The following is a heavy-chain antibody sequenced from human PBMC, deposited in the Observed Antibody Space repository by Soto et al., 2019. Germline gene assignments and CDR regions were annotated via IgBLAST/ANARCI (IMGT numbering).Heavy chain of an antibody. V-gene: IGHV3-15*07. CDR3: TTDSYLTSIIVRFDY. CDR2: VKSKNDGGTT. J-gene: IGHJ4*01. D-gene: IGHD3-22*01. Sequence: EVHLVESGGGLVKPGGSLRLSCAASGFTFSNAWINWVRQAPGKGLEWVGRVKSKNDGGTTDFAAPVKGTFAISRDDSKKMVYLEMNSLQTEDTAIYYCTTDSYLTSIIVRFDYWGHVTLVTVSS. CDR1: GFTFSNAW.